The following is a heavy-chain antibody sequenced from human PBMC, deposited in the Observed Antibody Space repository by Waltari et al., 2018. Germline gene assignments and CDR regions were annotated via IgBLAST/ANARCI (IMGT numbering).Heavy chain of an antibody. CDR1: GFTLRNYW. D-gene: IGHD5-18*01. V-gene: IGHV3-7*01. Sequence: EVQLVESGGGLVQPGGSLRLSCAASGFTLRNYWMSWVRQAPGKGLEWMANIKQDGSAKYYADSVKGRFTISRDNAENSLYLQMNSLRVEDTAVYYCATSLDAAANDWGQGTLVTVSS. CDR3: ATSLDAAAND. CDR2: IKQDGSAK. J-gene: IGHJ4*02.